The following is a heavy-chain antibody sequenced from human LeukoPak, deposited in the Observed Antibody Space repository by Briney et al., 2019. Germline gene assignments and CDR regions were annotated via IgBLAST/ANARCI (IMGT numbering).Heavy chain of an antibody. D-gene: IGHD6-6*01. Sequence: PGGSLRLSCAASGFTFSSYSMNWVRQAPGKGLEWVSSISSSSSYIYYADSVKGRFTISRDNAKNSLYLQMNSLRAEDTAVYYCARDRFREQLVRSSWFDPWGQGTLVTVSS. CDR1: GFTFSSYS. CDR2: ISSSSSYI. V-gene: IGHV3-21*01. CDR3: ARDRFREQLVRSSWFDP. J-gene: IGHJ5*02.